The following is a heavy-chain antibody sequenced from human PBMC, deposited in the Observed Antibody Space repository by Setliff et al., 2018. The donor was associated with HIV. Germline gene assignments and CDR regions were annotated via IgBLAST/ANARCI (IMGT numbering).Heavy chain of an antibody. CDR2: IYTSGST. V-gene: IGHV4-61*09. CDR3: ARERTRGYTDPPRFDY. D-gene: IGHD5-18*01. Sequence: SETLSLTCTVSGGSISSGSYYWSWIRQPAGKGLEWIGHIYTSGSTNYNPSLKSRVTISVDTSKNQFSLRLTSVTAADTAVYYCARERTRGYTDPPRFDYWGQGTLVTVSS. CDR1: GGSISSGSYY. J-gene: IGHJ4*02.